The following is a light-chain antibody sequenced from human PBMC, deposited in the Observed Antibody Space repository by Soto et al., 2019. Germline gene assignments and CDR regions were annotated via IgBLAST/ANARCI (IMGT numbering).Light chain of an antibody. V-gene: IGLV1-44*01. Sequence: QSVLTQPPSASGTPGQRVTISCSGSSSNIGSNTVTWYQQLPGTAPKLLIDSNNQRPSGVPDRFSGSKSGTSASLAISGLQSEDEADDDCAAWDDSLNGAGFGGGTQLTVL. CDR2: SNN. J-gene: IGLJ7*01. CDR1: SSNIGSNT. CDR3: AAWDDSLNGAG.